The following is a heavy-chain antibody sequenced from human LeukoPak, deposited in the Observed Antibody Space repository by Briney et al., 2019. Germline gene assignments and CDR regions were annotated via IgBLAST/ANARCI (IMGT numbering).Heavy chain of an antibody. Sequence: GGSLRLSCAASGFTFSSYSMNWVRQAPGKGLEWVSGISWNSGSIGYADSVKGRFTISRDNAKNSLYLQMNSLRAEDTALYYCAKDIVTAVAGTSGFDYWGQGTLVTVSS. D-gene: IGHD6-19*01. CDR1: GFTFSSYS. J-gene: IGHJ4*02. CDR3: AKDIVTAVAGTSGFDY. V-gene: IGHV3-9*01. CDR2: ISWNSGSI.